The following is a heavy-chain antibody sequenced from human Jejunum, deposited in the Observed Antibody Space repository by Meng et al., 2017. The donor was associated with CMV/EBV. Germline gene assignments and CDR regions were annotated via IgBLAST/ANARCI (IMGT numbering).Heavy chain of an antibody. CDR3: ARGIVGTTIDL. CDR1: GYTFFSYD. D-gene: IGHD1-26*01. V-gene: IGHV1-18*01. J-gene: IGHJ5*02. Sequence: QVQLVQSEAGVKKPGASVKVSCKASGYTFFSYDITWVRQAPGQGLEWMGWISTYNGKTNFAQKLLGRVTMTTDTSTNTAYMELRSLRSDDTAIYYCARGIVGTTIDLWGRGTLVTVSS. CDR2: ISTYNGKT.